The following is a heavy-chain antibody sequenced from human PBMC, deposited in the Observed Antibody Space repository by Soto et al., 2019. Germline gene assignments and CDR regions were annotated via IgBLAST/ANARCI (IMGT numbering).Heavy chain of an antibody. Sequence: QITLKESGPTLVKPTQTLTLTCTFSGFSLSTSGVGVGWIRQPPGKALEWLALIYWDDDKRYSPSLKSRLTIPKATSKNQVVLTMTNMDPVDTATYYCAQVALANWFDPWGQGTLVTVSS. V-gene: IGHV2-5*02. CDR3: AQVALANWFDP. D-gene: IGHD5-12*01. CDR2: IYWDDDK. CDR1: GFSLSTSGVG. J-gene: IGHJ5*02.